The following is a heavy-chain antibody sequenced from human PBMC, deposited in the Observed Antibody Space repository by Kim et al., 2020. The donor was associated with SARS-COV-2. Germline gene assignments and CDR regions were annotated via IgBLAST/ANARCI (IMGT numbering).Heavy chain of an antibody. Sequence: GGSLRLSCAASGFTVSSNYMTWVRQAPGKGLAWVSVLYTGGSTFYADSVKGRFTISRDNSKNTLYLQMHSLRAEDTAVYYCARGPDEGKGNVFDIWGQGTMVTVSS. CDR2: LYTGGST. CDR1: GFTVSSNY. J-gene: IGHJ3*02. CDR3: ARGPDEGKGNVFDI. V-gene: IGHV3-53*01.